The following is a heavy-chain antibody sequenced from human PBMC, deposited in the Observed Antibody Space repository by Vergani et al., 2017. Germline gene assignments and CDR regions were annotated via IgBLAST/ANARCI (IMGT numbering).Heavy chain of an antibody. Sequence: QVQLVQSGAEVKTPGASVKVSCKASGYTFTSYYMHWVRQAPGQGLEWMGIINPSGGSTSYAQKFQGRVTMTRDTSTSTVYMGLSSLRSEDTAVYYCARESYSSSWYYYYYYMDVWGKGTTVTVSS. CDR3: ARESYSSSWYYYYYYMDV. D-gene: IGHD6-13*01. J-gene: IGHJ6*03. V-gene: IGHV1-46*03. CDR1: GYTFTSYY. CDR2: INPSGGST.